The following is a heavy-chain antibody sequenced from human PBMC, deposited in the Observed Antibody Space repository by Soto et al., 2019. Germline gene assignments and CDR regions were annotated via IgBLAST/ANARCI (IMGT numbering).Heavy chain of an antibody. CDR2: IKQDGSEK. D-gene: IGHD6-6*01. CDR1: GFTLSTYW. Sequence: GGSLRLSCVASGFTLSTYWMSWFRQAPGKGLEWVANIKQDGSEKNYVDSVKGRFSISRDNAKNSVYLQMNSLRAEDTAVYYCARAVAARGSYWGQGTLVTVSS. J-gene: IGHJ4*02. CDR3: ARAVAARGSY. V-gene: IGHV3-7*04.